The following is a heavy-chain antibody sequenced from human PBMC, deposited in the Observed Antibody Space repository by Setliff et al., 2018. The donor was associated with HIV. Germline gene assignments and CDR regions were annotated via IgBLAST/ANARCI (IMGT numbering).Heavy chain of an antibody. CDR1: GFTFDSYV. Sequence: PGGSLRLSCAATGFTFDSYVLHWVRQAPGKGLEWVAVMSIHGNVIIYADSVEGRFTVSRDNAKNSLSLQMNSLRVEDTAVYYCADPPSGFWGQGTLVTVSS. CDR2: MSIHGNVI. V-gene: IGHV3-33*03. D-gene: IGHD3-10*01. J-gene: IGHJ4*02. CDR3: ADPPSGF.